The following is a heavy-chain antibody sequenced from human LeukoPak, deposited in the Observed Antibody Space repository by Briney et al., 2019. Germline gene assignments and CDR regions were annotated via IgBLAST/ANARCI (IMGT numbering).Heavy chain of an antibody. Sequence: SQTLSLTCTVSGGSISSGGYYWSWIRQHPGKGLEWIGYIYYSGSTYYNPSLKSRVTISVDTSKNQFSLKLSSVTAADTAVYYCARGAVDYYDSSGYYWVVGDAFDIWGQGTMVTVSS. CDR1: GGSISSGGYY. J-gene: IGHJ3*02. CDR2: IYYSGST. V-gene: IGHV4-31*03. D-gene: IGHD3-22*01. CDR3: ARGAVDYYDSSGYYWVVGDAFDI.